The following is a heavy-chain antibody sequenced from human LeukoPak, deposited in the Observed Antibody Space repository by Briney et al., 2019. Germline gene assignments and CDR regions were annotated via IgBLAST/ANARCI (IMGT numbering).Heavy chain of an antibody. CDR1: GYSFTSYW. V-gene: IGHV5-51*01. D-gene: IGHD2-15*01. Sequence: GESLKISCKGSGYSFTSYWIGWVRQMPGKGLEWMGIIYPGDSDTRYSPSFQGQVTISADKPISTAYLQWSSLKASDTAMYYCARQVSGRYCSGGSCYGGVYFDYWGQGTLVTVSS. J-gene: IGHJ4*02. CDR3: ARQVSGRYCSGGSCYGGVYFDY. CDR2: IYPGDSDT.